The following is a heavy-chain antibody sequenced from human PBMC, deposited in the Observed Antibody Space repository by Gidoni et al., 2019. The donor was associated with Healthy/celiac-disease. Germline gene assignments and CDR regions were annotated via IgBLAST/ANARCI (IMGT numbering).Heavy chain of an antibody. Sequence: QVQLVQSVAEVKKPGSSVKVSCKASVVTFSSYAISWVRQAPGQGLEWMGGIIPSFGKANYEQKFQGRVTITADESTSTAYMELSSLRSEDTAVYYCARNPGIAAAGRFYYYYGMDVWGQGTTVTVSS. J-gene: IGHJ6*02. D-gene: IGHD6-13*01. CDR3: ARNPGIAAAGRFYYYYGMDV. CDR1: VVTFSSYA. CDR2: IIPSFGKA. V-gene: IGHV1-69*01.